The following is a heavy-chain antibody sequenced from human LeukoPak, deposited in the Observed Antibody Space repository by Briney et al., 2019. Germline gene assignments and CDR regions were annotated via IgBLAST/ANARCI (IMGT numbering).Heavy chain of an antibody. CDR1: GFSFSDYA. D-gene: IGHD3-22*01. V-gene: IGHV3-30*02. J-gene: IGHJ4*02. Sequence: GSLRLSCAASGFSFSDYAIYWVRQTPGKGPEWVAFIRYDGGNKYYADSVKGRFTISRDNSKNTLYLQMNSLRAEDTAVYYCAKDQSPYYYDSSGYFFDYWGQGTLVTVSS. CDR3: AKDQSPYYYDSSGYFFDY. CDR2: IRYDGGNK.